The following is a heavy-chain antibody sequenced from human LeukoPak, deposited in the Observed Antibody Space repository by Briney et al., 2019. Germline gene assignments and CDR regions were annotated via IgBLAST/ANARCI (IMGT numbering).Heavy chain of an antibody. CDR3: AKDIELSI. CDR1: GFPFSSYS. V-gene: IGHV3-23*01. J-gene: IGHJ3*02. CDR2: IGSVGHST. D-gene: IGHD3-16*02. Sequence: GGSLRLSCAASGFPFSSYSMNWVRQAPGEGLEWVSLIGSVGHSTYYGDSVKGRFTISRDNSKNTLSLQMNSLRVEDTAIYYCAKDIELSILGLGTMVTVSS.